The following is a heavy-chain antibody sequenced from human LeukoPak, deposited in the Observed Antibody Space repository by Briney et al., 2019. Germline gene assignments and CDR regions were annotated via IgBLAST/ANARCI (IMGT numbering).Heavy chain of an antibody. V-gene: IGHV1-2*02. J-gene: IGHJ5*02. D-gene: IGHD3-10*01. CDR3: ARDPSGITMVRGDPTNWFDP. Sequence: ASVKVSCKASGYTFTGYYMHWVRQAPGQGLEWMGWINPNSGGTNYAQKFQGRVTMTRDTSISTAYMELSRLRSDDTAVYYCARDPSGITMVRGDPTNWFDPWGQGTLVTVSS. CDR1: GYTFTGYY. CDR2: INPNSGGT.